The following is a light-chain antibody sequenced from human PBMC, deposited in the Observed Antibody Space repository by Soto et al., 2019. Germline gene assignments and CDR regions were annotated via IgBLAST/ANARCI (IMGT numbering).Light chain of an antibody. J-gene: IGLJ1*01. Sequence: QSVLTQPPSVSGAPGQRVTISCAGSSSNIGAGYDVYGYQHLPRTAPKLLIYGNNNRPSGVPDRFSGSKSGTSASLAITGLQAEDEALYYCQSYDTSLTAPYVFGTGTKLTVL. CDR3: QSYDTSLTAPYV. CDR1: SSNIGAGYD. CDR2: GNN. V-gene: IGLV1-40*01.